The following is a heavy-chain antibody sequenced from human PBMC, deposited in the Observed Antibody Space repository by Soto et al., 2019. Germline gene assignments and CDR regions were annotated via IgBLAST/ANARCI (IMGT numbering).Heavy chain of an antibody. J-gene: IGHJ6*02. V-gene: IGHV4-59*08. Sequence: SETLYLTCTVSGGSMSGYYWSWIRLPPGKPMEWIGYVHDSWGAAYNPSLRSRVAISVDTSKSQFSLSLTSVSATDTAMYYCVRQGYGPLHGLVDVWGQGTTVT. CDR3: VRQGYGPLHGLVDV. CDR1: GGSMSGYY. CDR2: VHDSWGA. D-gene: IGHD5-18*01.